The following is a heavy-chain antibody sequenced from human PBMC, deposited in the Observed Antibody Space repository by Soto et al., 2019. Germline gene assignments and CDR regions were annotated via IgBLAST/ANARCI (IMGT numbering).Heavy chain of an antibody. CDR1: GFIVSTSY. D-gene: IGHD4-4*01. J-gene: IGHJ4*02. V-gene: IGHV3-66*01. CDR2: IYNDGST. Sequence: PGGSLRLSCAASGFIVSTSYMSWVRQAPGKGLEWVSIIYNDGSTYYADSVKGRFIISRDDSKNTLYLQILSLRAEDTAVYYCARDSYTRYWGQGTLVTVSS. CDR3: ARDSYTRY.